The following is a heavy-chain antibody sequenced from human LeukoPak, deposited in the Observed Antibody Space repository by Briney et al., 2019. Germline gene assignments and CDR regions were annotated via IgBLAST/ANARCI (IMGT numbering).Heavy chain of an antibody. V-gene: IGHV3-7*01. CDR1: GFTFSSYW. D-gene: IGHD3-3*01. Sequence: PGGSLRLSCAASGFTFSSYWMSWVRQAPGKGLEWVANIKQDGSEKYYVDSVKGRFTISRDNAKNSLYLQMNSLRAEDTAVYYCVWAFFFWSGYSDYWGQGTLVTVSS. J-gene: IGHJ4*02. CDR2: IKQDGSEK. CDR3: VWAFFFWSGYSDY.